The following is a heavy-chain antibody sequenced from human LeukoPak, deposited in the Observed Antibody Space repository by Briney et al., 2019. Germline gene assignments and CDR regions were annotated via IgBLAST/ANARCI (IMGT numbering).Heavy chain of an antibody. CDR2: IYSGGGT. V-gene: IGHV3-53*01. D-gene: IGHD3-22*01. CDR1: GFTVSSNY. J-gene: IGHJ4*02. Sequence: SGGSLRLSCAASGFTVSSNYMSWVRQAPGKGLEWVSVIYSGGGTYYADSVKGQFTISRDNSKNTLYLQMNSLRAEDTAVYYCARDLSFGSGYYVRLGYWGQGTLVTVSS. CDR3: ARDLSFGSGYYVRLGY.